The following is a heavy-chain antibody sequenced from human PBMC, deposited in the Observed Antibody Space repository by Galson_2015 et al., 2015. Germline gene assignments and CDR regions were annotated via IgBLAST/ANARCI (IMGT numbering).Heavy chain of an antibody. V-gene: IGHV3-30*18. CDR2: ISYDGSNK. CDR1: GFTFSSYG. D-gene: IGHD2-15*01. Sequence: SLRLSCAASGFTFSSYGMHWVRQAPGKGREWVAVISYDGSNKYYADSVKGRFTISRDNSKSTLYLQMNSLRAEDTAVYYCAKDTPEWGIYYYYGMDVWGQGTTVTVSS. CDR3: AKDTPEWGIYYYYGMDV. J-gene: IGHJ6*02.